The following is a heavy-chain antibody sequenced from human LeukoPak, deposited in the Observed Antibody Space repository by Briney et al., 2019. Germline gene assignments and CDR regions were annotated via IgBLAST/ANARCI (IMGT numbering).Heavy chain of an antibody. CDR3: AKGSGINHYHWIDP. V-gene: IGHV3-23*01. CDR1: EFTFSNYA. CDR2: ISGGGGST. J-gene: IGHJ5*02. Sequence: GWSLRLSCVASEFTFSNYAMNWVRQAAGKGLAWVCGISGGGGSTYYADSVKGRFTISRDNSKNTLYLQMDSLRAEDTALYYCAKGSGINHYHWIDPWGQGTLVTVSS. D-gene: IGHD1-14*01.